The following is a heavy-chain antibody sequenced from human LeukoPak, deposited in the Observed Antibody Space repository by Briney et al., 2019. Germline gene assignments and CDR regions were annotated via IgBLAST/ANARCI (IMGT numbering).Heavy chain of an antibody. J-gene: IGHJ6*02. Sequence: GGSLRLSCAAPGFTFSSYGMHRVRQAPGKGLEWVADIWYDGSNKYYADSVKGRFTISRDNTKKTLYLQMYSARASTTPLYYCARDHIAVADYYYYRMDVWGQGTTVTVSS. D-gene: IGHD6-19*01. CDR1: GFTFSSYG. CDR2: IWYDGSNK. CDR3: ARDHIAVADYYYYRMDV. V-gene: IGHV3-33*01.